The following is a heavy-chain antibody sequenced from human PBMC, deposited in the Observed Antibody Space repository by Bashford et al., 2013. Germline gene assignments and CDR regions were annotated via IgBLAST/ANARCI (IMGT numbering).Heavy chain of an antibody. D-gene: IGHD2-15*01. CDR1: VAPSAVVITY. Sequence: SETLSLTCTVSVAPSAVVITYWGVDPPVPREGAGVDSGVIYYIGTTYYNPSLKSRVTISVDTSNNQFSLKLSSVTAADTAVYYCARLPCSGGSCYYWYFDLWGRGTLVTVSS. CDR2: IYYIGTT. V-gene: IGHV4-39*01. CDR3: ARLPCSGGSCYYWYFDL. J-gene: IGHJ2*01.